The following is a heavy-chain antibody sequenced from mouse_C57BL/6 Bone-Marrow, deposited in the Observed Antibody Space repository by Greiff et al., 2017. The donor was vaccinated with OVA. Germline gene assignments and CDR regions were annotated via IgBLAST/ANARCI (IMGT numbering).Heavy chain of an antibody. V-gene: IGHV1-72*01. J-gene: IGHJ4*01. CDR1: GYTFTSYW. Sequence: QVQLKQPGAELVKPGASVKLSCKASGYTFTSYWMHWVKQRPGRGLEWIGRIDPNSGGTKYNEQFKSKATLTVDKPSSTAYMQLSSLTSGGAAVYDCAGIEWGAGARDYWGQGTSVTVSS. CDR3: AGIEWGAGARDY. CDR2: IDPNSGGT.